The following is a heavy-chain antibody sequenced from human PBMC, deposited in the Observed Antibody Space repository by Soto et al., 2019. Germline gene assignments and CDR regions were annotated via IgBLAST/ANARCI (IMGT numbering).Heavy chain of an antibody. CDR2: ISWDGGST. CDR1: GFTFDDYA. J-gene: IGHJ6*02. Sequence: PGGSLRLSCAASGFTFDDYAMHWVRQAPGKGLEWVSLISWDGGSTYYADSVKGRFTISRDNSKNSLYLQMNSLRAEDTALYYCAKDLGMRGYSCGEGGYYYYGMDVWGQGTTVTVSS. D-gene: IGHD5-18*01. CDR3: AKDLGMRGYSCGEGGYYYYGMDV. V-gene: IGHV3-43D*04.